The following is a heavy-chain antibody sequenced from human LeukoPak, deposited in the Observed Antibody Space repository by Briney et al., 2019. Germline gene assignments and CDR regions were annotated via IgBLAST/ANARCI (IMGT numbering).Heavy chain of an antibody. J-gene: IGHJ4*02. D-gene: IGHD2/OR15-2a*01. CDR2: IIPIFGTA. CDR1: GGTFSSYA. Sequence: SVKVSCKASGGTFSSYAISWVRQAPGQGLEWMGGIIPIFGTANYAQKFQGRVTITADESTSTAYTELSSLRSEDTAVYYCARSRFDSTPTYWGQGTLVTVSS. CDR3: ARSRFDSTPTY. V-gene: IGHV1-69*13.